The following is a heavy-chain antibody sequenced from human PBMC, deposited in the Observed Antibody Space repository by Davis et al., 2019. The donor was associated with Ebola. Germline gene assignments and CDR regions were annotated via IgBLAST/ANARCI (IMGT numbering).Heavy chain of an antibody. J-gene: IGHJ4*02. V-gene: IGHV3-7*01. Sequence: GESLKISCAASGFTFSSYRMSWLRQAPGKGLEWVANIKQHGSEKYYVDSVKGRFTISRDNAKNSLYLQMNSLRVEDTAVYYCARARRGDVETAMDPPTSPLFDYWGQGTLVTVSS. CDR3: ARARRGDVETAMDPPTSPLFDY. CDR2: IKQHGSEK. CDR1: GFTFSSYR. D-gene: IGHD5-18*01.